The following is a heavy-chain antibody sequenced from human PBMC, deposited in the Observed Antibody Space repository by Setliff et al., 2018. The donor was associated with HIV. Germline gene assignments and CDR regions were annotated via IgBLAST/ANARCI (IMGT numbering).Heavy chain of an antibody. D-gene: IGHD1-26*01. CDR2: IKHSGST. CDR3: ARGGFKWSGSYADY. CDR1: GGSFSDYY. J-gene: IGHJ4*02. Sequence: PSETLSLTCAVHGGSFSDYYWTWIRQPPGKGLEWIGEIKHSGSTNYSLSLKSRVTISVDTAKNQFSLNLTSVTAADTAVYYCARGGFKWSGSYADYWGQGTLVTVSS. V-gene: IGHV4-34*01.